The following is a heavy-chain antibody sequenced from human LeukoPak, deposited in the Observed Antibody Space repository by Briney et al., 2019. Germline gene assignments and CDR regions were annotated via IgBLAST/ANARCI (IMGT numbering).Heavy chain of an antibody. CDR1: SGSISNNTFY. V-gene: IGHV4-39*01. CDR2: IYYSGST. CDR3: ARRSDSGSDDGEDYFDH. J-gene: IGHJ4*02. Sequence: PSETLSLTCTVSSGSISNNTFYWGWIRQPPGKGLEWIGSIYYSGSTYYNPSLKSRVTIAVDTSQNQFSLKMSSVTAADTAVYYCARRSDSGSDDGEDYFDHWGQGTLVTVSS. D-gene: IGHD1-26*01.